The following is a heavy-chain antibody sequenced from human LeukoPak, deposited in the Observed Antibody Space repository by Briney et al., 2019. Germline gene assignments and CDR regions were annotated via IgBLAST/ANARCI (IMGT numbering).Heavy chain of an antibody. V-gene: IGHV3-11*04. CDR3: ARDLGPYNTSPNSGAFDI. D-gene: IGHD1-14*01. CDR1: GFTFSDYY. CDR2: LSRRGGTI. J-gene: IGHJ3*02. Sequence: GGSLRLSCAASGFTFSDYYMAWIRQAPGKGLECISYLSRRGGTIYYADSVKGRLTVSWDNAKNSFYLQMNSLRAEDTAVFYCARDLGPYNTSPNSGAFDIWGQGTMVTVSS.